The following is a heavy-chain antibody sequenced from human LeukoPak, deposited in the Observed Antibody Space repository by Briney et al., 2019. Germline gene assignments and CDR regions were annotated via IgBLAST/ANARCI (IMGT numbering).Heavy chain of an antibody. D-gene: IGHD3-10*01. V-gene: IGHV1-3*01. Sequence: GASVKVSCKASGYTFTSYAMHWVRQAPGQRLEWMGWINAGNGDTEYSQKFPGRVTITRDTSASTASMELSSLRSEDTAVYYCARGQEHGSGTFYFDYWGQGTLVTVSS. CDR3: ARGQEHGSGTFYFDY. CDR2: INAGNGDT. J-gene: IGHJ4*02. CDR1: GYTFTSYA.